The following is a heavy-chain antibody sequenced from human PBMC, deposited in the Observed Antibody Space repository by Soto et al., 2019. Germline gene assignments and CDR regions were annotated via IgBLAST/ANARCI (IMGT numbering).Heavy chain of an antibody. CDR3: ARTYYFGSGSRAAPNWFDP. CDR2: ISAYNGDT. D-gene: IGHD3-10*01. Sequence: GASVKVSCKASGFMFISYGISWVRQAPGQGLQWMGWISAYNGDTIYAHNLQGRVTMTTDTSTSTAYMEMRSLRSDDTAVYFCARTYYFGSGSRAAPNWFDPWGQGTLVTVSS. V-gene: IGHV1-18*01. J-gene: IGHJ5*02. CDR1: GFMFISYG.